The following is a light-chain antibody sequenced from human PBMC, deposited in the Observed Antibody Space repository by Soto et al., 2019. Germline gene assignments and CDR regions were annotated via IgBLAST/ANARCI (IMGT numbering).Light chain of an antibody. CDR3: HQFGYSPRT. V-gene: IGKV3-15*01. CDR1: QTVSSD. Sequence: EKVMTQSPGTLSVSPGERATLSCRASQTVSSDLAWYQQKPGQAPRLLIYGASTRATGIPARFSGSGSGTDFTLTIRRLEPEDFAVYYCHQFGYSPRTFGQGTKVDIK. J-gene: IGKJ1*01. CDR2: GAS.